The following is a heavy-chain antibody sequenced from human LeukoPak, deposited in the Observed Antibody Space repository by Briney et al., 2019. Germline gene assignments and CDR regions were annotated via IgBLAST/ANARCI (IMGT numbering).Heavy chain of an antibody. J-gene: IGHJ4*02. V-gene: IGHV3-21*01. CDR1: GFTFSSYS. CDR2: ISSSSSYI. Sequence: GGSLRLSCAASGFTFSSYSMNWVRQAPGKGLEWVSSISSSSSYIYYADSVKGRFTISRDNAKNSLYLQMNSLRAEDTAVYYCARDSVHSSSWYGNDYWGQGTLVTVSS. D-gene: IGHD6-13*01. CDR3: ARDSVHSSSWYGNDY.